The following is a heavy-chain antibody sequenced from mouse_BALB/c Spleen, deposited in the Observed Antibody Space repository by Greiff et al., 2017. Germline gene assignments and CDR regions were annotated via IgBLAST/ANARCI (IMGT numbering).Heavy chain of an antibody. V-gene: IGHV5-6-4*01. CDR3: TRDRTTASLYWYFDV. D-gene: IGHD1-2*01. CDR1: GFTFSSYT. CDR2: ISSGGSYT. J-gene: IGHJ1*01. Sequence: EVQVVESGGGLVKPGGSLKLSCAASGFTFSSYTMSWVRQTPEKRLEWVATISSGGSYTYYPDSVKGRFTISRDNAKNTLYLQMSSLKSEDTAMYYCTRDRTTASLYWYFDVWGAGTTVTVSS.